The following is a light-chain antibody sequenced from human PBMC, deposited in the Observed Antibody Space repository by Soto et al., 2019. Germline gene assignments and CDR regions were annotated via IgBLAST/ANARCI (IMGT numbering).Light chain of an antibody. CDR1: QSVSSN. CDR3: QQYNDLPRT. CDR2: GAS. V-gene: IGKV3-15*01. J-gene: IGKJ1*01. Sequence: EIVMTQSPATLSVSPGERATLSCRASQSVSSNLAWYQQKPGQAPRLLIYGASTRATGIPARFSGSRSGTEFTLTISRLQSEDFAVYYCQQYNDLPRTFGRGTKVEIK.